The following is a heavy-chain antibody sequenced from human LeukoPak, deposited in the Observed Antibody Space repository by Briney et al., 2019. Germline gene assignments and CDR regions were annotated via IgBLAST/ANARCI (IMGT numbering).Heavy chain of an antibody. J-gene: IGHJ4*02. CDR2: IYPGDPNI. V-gene: IGHV5-51*01. CDR1: GYSFSTYW. Sequence: GKSLKISCKGSGYSFSTYWIGWVRQMPGKGLEWMGIIYPGDPNIRYRPSFQGQVTISADKTISTAYLQWSSLKASDTAMYYCARQDGGSSPDYWGQGTLVTVSS. D-gene: IGHD6-13*01. CDR3: ARQDGGSSPDY.